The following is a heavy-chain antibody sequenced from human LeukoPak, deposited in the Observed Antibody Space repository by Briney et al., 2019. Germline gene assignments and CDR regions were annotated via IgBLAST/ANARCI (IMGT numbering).Heavy chain of an antibody. J-gene: IGHJ4*02. CDR3: ARARRDGYNLRLDY. Sequence: SVEVSCKASGCTFSSYAISWVRQAPGQGLEWMGGIIPIFGRANYAEKFQGRVTITTDESTSTAYMELSSLRSEDTAVYYCARARRDGYNLRLDYWGQGTLVTVSS. V-gene: IGHV1-69*05. CDR1: GCTFSSYA. CDR2: IIPIFGRA. D-gene: IGHD5-24*01.